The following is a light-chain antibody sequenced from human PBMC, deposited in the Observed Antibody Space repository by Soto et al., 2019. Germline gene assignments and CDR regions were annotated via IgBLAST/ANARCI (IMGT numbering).Light chain of an antibody. CDR2: GAS. CDR1: QSISSSY. V-gene: IGKV3-20*01. J-gene: IGKJ5*01. Sequence: EIVMTQSPATLSVSPGERATLSCRASQSISSSYLAWYQQKPGQTPRLLIYGASSRATGIPDRFSGSGSETDFTLTVSRLEPEDFAVYYCQQYGSSPPITFGQGTRLEIK. CDR3: QQYGSSPPIT.